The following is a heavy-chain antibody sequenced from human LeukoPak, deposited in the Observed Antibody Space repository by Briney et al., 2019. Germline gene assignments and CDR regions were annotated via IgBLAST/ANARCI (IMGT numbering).Heavy chain of an antibody. CDR1: GYTFTSYG. CDR3: ARGQLSGPFYYYYYMDV. CDR2: ISAYNGNT. V-gene: IGHV1-18*01. D-gene: IGHD5-12*01. Sequence: ASVKVSCKASGYTFTSYGISWVRQAPGQGLEWMGWISAYNGNTNYAQKLQGRVTMTTDTSTSTAYMELRSLRSDDTAVYYCARGQLSGPFYYYYYMDVWGKGTTVTVSS. J-gene: IGHJ6*03.